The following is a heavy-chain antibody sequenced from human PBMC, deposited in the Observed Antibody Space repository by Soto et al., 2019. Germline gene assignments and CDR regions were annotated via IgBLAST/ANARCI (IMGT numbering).Heavy chain of an antibody. CDR1: GYTFTDYW. D-gene: IGHD6-6*01. CDR2: IDPSDSYT. CDR3: ARHFSIAAHPFDY. J-gene: IGHJ4*02. Sequence: HGESLKISCKGSGYTFTDYWISWVRQMPGKGLEWMGRIDPSDSYTNYSPSFQGHVTISADKSISTAYLQWSSLKASDTAMYYCARHFSIAAHPFDYWGQGTLVTVSS. V-gene: IGHV5-10-1*01.